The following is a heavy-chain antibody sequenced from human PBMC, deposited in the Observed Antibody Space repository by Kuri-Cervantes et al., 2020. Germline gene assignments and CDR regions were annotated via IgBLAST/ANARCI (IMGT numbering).Heavy chain of an antibody. CDR2: IVVGSGNT. CDR3: ARDRLYYYDSSGRGTRYFDI. Sequence: SVKVSCKASGFTFTSSAVQWVRQARGQRLEWIGWIVVGSGNTNYAQKFQERVTITRDMSTSTAYMELSSLRSEDTAVYYCARDRLYYYDSSGRGTRYFDIWGQGTMVTVSS. J-gene: IGHJ3*02. D-gene: IGHD3-22*01. V-gene: IGHV1-58*01. CDR1: GFTFTSSA.